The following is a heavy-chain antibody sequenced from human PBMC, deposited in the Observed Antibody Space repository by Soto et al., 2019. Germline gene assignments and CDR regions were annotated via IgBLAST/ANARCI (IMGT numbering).Heavy chain of an antibody. J-gene: IGHJ4*02. CDR1: GGSIITYY. Sequence: SETLSLTCTVSGGSIITYYWGWVRLPPGKGLDWIGYIHHSGKITYNPSLSTRVTISMDMSKNLFSLKMNSVTAADTAVYYCARLKLADTGDYGQFDYWGQGALVTVSS. D-gene: IGHD3-9*01. CDR3: ARLKLADTGDYGQFDY. CDR2: IHHSGKI. V-gene: IGHV4-59*01.